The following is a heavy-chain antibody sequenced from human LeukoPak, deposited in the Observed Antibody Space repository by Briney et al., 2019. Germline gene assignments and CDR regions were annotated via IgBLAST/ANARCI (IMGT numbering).Heavy chain of an antibody. J-gene: IGHJ5*02. CDR1: GYTFTNYG. CDR2: ISAYNGNT. V-gene: IGHV1-18*01. Sequence: ASVKVSCKASGYTFTNYGISWVRQAPGQGLEWMGWISAYNGNTNYAQKLQGRVTVTTDTSTSTAYMELRSLRSDDTAVYCCARDLGYSYGYSGLAWFDPWGQGTLVTVSS. CDR3: ARDLGYSYGYSGLAWFDP. D-gene: IGHD5-18*01.